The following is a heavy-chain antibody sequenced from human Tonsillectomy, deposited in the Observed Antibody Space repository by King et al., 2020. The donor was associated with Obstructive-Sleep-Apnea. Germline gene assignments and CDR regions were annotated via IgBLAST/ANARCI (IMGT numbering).Heavy chain of an antibody. D-gene: IGHD3-16*01. CDR3: ARDQYYDYVPALDAFDI. Sequence: VQLVQSGPEVKKPGASVKVSCKASGYTFYMSGITWVRQAPGQGLEWMGWISAYNGNTNYAQKFQGRVTVFTDTSASTAYMELRSLRSDDTAVYFCARDQYYDYVPALDAFDIWGQGTMVTVSS. CDR2: ISAYNGNT. CDR1: GYTFYMSG. J-gene: IGHJ3*02. V-gene: IGHV1-18*01.